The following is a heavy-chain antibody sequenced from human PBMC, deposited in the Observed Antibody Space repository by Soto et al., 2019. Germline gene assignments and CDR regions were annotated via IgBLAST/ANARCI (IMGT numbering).Heavy chain of an antibody. V-gene: IGHV3-30-3*01. CDR2: ISYDADNI. J-gene: IGHJ4*02. Sequence: HPGGSLRLSCVTSRFTFSSYALHWVRQAPGKGLEWVSLISYDADNIYYTDSVKGRFTISRDNSKNTLYLQMNSLTTEDTAVYYCAREGLDKDDYGDPPLDYWGPGTLVTVSS. D-gene: IGHD4-17*01. CDR1: RFTFSSYA. CDR3: AREGLDKDDYGDPPLDY.